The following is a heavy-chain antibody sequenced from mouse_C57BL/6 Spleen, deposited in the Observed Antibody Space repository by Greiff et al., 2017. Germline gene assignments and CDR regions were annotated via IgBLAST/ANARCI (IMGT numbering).Heavy chain of an antibody. CDR3: ARRSWNYYGSFDY. Sequence: VQLQQPGAELVRPGSSVKLSCKASGYTFPSYWMDWVKQRPGQGLEWIGNIYPSDSETHYNQKFKDKATLTGDKSSSTAYMQLSSLTSEDSAVYYCARRSWNYYGSFDYWGQGTTLTVSS. V-gene: IGHV1-61*01. CDR2: IYPSDSET. CDR1: GYTFPSYW. D-gene: IGHD1-1*01. J-gene: IGHJ2*01.